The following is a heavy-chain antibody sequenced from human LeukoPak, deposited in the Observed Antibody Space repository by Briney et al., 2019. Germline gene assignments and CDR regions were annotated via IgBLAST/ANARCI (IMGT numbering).Heavy chain of an antibody. CDR3: ARDKDYFDSGGAFDI. Sequence: SETLSLTCTVSGGSISSYYWSWIRQPPGKGLEWIGYIYYSGSTNYNPSLKSQVTMSVDTSKNQFSLKLSSVTAADTAVYYCARDKDYFDSGGAFDIWGQGTMVTVSS. D-gene: IGHD3-22*01. CDR1: GGSISSYY. CDR2: IYYSGST. V-gene: IGHV4-59*01. J-gene: IGHJ3*02.